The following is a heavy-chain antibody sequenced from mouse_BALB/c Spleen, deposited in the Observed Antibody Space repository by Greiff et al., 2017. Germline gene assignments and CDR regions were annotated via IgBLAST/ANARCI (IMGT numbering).Heavy chain of an antibody. CDR2: ISSGSSTI. D-gene: IGHD1-2*01. Sequence: DVKLVESGGGLVQPGGSRKLSCAASGFTFSSFGMHWVRQAPEKGLEWVAYISSGSSTIYYADTVKGRFTISRDNPKNTLFLQMTSLRSEDTAMYYCARSITTATGFAYWGQGTLVTVSA. CDR1: GFTFSSFG. V-gene: IGHV5-17*02. CDR3: ARSITTATGFAY. J-gene: IGHJ3*01.